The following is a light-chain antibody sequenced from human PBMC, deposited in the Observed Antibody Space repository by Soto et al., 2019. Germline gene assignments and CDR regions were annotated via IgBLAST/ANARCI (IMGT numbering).Light chain of an antibody. CDR3: QQYGSSPPIT. Sequence: EIVLTQSPGTLSLSPGERATLSCRASQRVSSSYLAWYQQKPGQAPRLLIYGSSSRATGIPDRFSGSGSGTDVTLTISRLEPEDCAVYYSQQYGSSPPITLGQGTRLQIK. V-gene: IGKV3-20*01. CDR2: GSS. CDR1: QRVSSSY. J-gene: IGKJ5*01.